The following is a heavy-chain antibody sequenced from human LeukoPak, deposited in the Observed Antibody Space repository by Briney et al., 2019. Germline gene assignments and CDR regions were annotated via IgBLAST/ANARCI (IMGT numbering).Heavy chain of an antibody. V-gene: IGHV3-53*01. Sequence: GGSLRLSCVASGLTLSGNYMSWVRQAPGKGLEWVSVMFSGGSTYYADSVKGRFTISRDNSKNTLYFQMNSLRVEDTAVYYCVRGAEVVVTAISAFDIWGQGTKVIVSS. CDR1: GLTLSGNY. CDR2: MFSGGST. J-gene: IGHJ3*02. D-gene: IGHD2-21*02. CDR3: VRGAEVVVTAISAFDI.